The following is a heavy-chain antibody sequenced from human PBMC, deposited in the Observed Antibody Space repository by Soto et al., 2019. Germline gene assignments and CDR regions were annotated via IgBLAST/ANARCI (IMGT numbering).Heavy chain of an antibody. CDR2: VYYGGNT. CDR3: ARHCSGGSCHYYYMDV. V-gene: IGHV4-59*08. Sequence: SWCLSMSCTDGDGSISPDSWSWIRTSPGRGLEWLGYVYYGGNTNYNPSLESRVTISLDTSKNQFSLKMSSVTATDTAVYYCARHCSGGSCHYYYMDVWGKGITVTVSS. J-gene: IGHJ6*03. D-gene: IGHD2-15*01. CDR1: DGSISPDS.